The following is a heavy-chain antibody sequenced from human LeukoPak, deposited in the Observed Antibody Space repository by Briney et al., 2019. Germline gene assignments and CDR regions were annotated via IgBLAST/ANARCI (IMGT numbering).Heavy chain of an antibody. V-gene: IGHV1-46*01. Sequence: RASVKVSCKASGYTFTSYYMHWVRQAPGQGLEWMGIINPSGGSTSYAQKFQGRVTMTRDTSTSTAYMELRSLRSDDTAVYYCAREETDYYYYGMDVWGQGTTVTVSS. CDR2: INPSGGST. CDR1: GYTFTSYY. J-gene: IGHJ6*02. CDR3: AREETDYYYYGMDV.